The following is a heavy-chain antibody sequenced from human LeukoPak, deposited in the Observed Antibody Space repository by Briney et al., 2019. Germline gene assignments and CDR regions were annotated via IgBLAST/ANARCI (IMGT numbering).Heavy chain of an antibody. CDR3: ARNFPDRRDSYSSGWYGIYYYMDI. D-gene: IGHD6-19*01. CDR1: GGSTSSSSYY. V-gene: IGHV4-39*07. CDR2: IYYSGST. Sequence: SETLSLTCTVSGGSTSSSSYYWGWIRQPPGKGLEWIGSIYYSGSTYYNPSLKSRVTISVDTSKNQFSLKLSSVTAADTAVYYCARNFPDRRDSYSSGWYGIYYYMDIWGKGTTVTVSS. J-gene: IGHJ6*03.